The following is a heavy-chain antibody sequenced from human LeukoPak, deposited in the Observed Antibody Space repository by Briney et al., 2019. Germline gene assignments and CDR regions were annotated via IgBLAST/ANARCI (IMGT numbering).Heavy chain of an antibody. Sequence: AGGSLRLSCAASGFTSSNYAMSWVRQAPGKGLEWVPGISGSGGSTYYADSVKGRFTISRDNSRNTLYLQMNSLRAEDTAVYYCAKVSVVGATTGYFDYWGQGTLVTVSS. CDR3: AKVSVVGATTGYFDY. J-gene: IGHJ4*02. V-gene: IGHV3-23*01. CDR2: ISGSGGST. D-gene: IGHD1-26*01. CDR1: GFTSSNYA.